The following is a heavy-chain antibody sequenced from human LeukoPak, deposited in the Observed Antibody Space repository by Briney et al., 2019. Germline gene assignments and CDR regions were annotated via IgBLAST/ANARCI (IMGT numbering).Heavy chain of an antibody. D-gene: IGHD3-16*01. V-gene: IGHV4-39*07. CDR2: IYYSGST. CDR3: ARAQIWGYGQYYFDY. Sequence: KPSETLSLTCTVSGGSISSSSYYWGWIRQSPGKGLEWIGSIYYSGSTYYNPSLKSRVTISVDTSKNQFSLKLSSVTAADTAVYYCARAQIWGYGQYYFDYWGQGPLVTVSS. CDR1: GGSISSSSYY. J-gene: IGHJ4*02.